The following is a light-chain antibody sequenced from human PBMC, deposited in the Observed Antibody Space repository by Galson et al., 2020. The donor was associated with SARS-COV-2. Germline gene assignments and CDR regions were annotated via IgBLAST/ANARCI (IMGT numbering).Light chain of an antibody. J-gene: IGLJ3*02. CDR3: LLSYSGALSV. V-gene: IGLV7-46*01. Sequence: TLSLTCGPRTGEVTSGHYPYWFQQNPGPAPRTLIYETSNKPPWTPPRFSASPLGGKPALTLSGPRFAVKVEYYCLLSYSGALSVFGGGTKLTVL. CDR2: ETS. CDR1: TGEVTSGHY.